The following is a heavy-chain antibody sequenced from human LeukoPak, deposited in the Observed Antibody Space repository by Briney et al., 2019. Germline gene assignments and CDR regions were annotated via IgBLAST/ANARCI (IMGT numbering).Heavy chain of an antibody. D-gene: IGHD6-19*01. Sequence: GGSLRLSCAASGFTFSSYWMNWVRHAPGKGLEWVSGIYWNGGTIGYADSVKGRFTISRDTAKNSLYLQMNSLRVEDTAFYYCARRGAVAAPLDYWGQGTLVTVSS. J-gene: IGHJ4*02. CDR3: ARRGAVAAPLDY. CDR1: GFTFSSYW. V-gene: IGHV3-20*04. CDR2: IYWNGGTI.